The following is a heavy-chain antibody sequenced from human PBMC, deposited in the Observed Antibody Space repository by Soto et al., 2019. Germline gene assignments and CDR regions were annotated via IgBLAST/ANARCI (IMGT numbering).Heavy chain of an antibody. D-gene: IGHD5-18*01. V-gene: IGHV3-15*07. J-gene: IGHJ4*02. Sequence: GGSLRLSCAASGFTFSNAWMNWVRQAPGKGLEWVGRIKSKTDGGTTDYAAPVKGRFTISRDDSKNTLYLQMNSLKTEDTAVYYCTTPGGYSSRAPFDYWGQGTLVTVSP. CDR2: IKSKTDGGTT. CDR1: GFTFSNAW. CDR3: TTPGGYSSRAPFDY.